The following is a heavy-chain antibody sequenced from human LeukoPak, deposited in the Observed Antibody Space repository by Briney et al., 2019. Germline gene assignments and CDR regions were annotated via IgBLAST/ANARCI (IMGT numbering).Heavy chain of an antibody. D-gene: IGHD3-10*01. CDR2: INHSGST. CDR1: GGSFSGYY. V-gene: IGHV4-34*01. J-gene: IGHJ4*02. CDR3: ARSASGLLWFGELSQARQYYFDY. Sequence: PSETLSLTCAVYGGSFSGYYWSWIRQPPGKGLEWIGEINHSGSTNYNPSLKSRVTISVDTSKNQFSMKLSSVTAADTAVYYCARSASGLLWFGELSQARQYYFDYWGQGTLVTVSS.